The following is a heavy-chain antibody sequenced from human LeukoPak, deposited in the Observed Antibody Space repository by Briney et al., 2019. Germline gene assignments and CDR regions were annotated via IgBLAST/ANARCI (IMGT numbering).Heavy chain of an antibody. V-gene: IGHV3-48*02. CDR1: GFTFRSYS. CDR3: ARDRGPGIKPAGTVGMDV. CDR2: MSRSTNSI. J-gene: IGHJ6*02. D-gene: IGHD6-13*01. Sequence: TGGSLRLSCEASGFTFRSYSMNWVRQAPGKGLEWISYMSRSTNSISYADSVKGRFTISRDNAKNSLFLQVNNLRDEDTAVYYCARDRGPGIKPAGTVGMDVWGQGTTVTVSS.